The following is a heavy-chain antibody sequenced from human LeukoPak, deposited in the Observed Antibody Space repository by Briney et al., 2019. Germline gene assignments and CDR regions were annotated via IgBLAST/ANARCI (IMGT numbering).Heavy chain of an antibody. D-gene: IGHD6-19*01. CDR3: AKAPRAGTPYYYYGMDV. J-gene: IGHJ6*02. CDR1: GFSFSSYW. CDR2: INSDESST. V-gene: IGHV3-74*01. Sequence: GGSLRLSCVASGFSFSSYWMHWVRQAPGKGLVWVSRINSDESSTTYADSVKGRFTISRDNAKNTLYLQMNSLRAEDTAVYYCAKAPRAGTPYYYYGMDVWGQGTTVTVSS.